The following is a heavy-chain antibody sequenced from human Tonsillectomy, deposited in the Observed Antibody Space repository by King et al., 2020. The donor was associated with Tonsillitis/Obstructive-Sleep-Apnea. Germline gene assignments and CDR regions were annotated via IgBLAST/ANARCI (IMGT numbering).Heavy chain of an antibody. CDR2: IYYSGST. D-gene: IGHD3-9*01. CDR1: GGSVSSGSYY. Sequence: QLQESGPGLVKPSETLSLTCTVSGGSVSSGSYYWSWIRQPPGKGLEWIGYIYYSGSTNYNPSLKSRVTISVDTSKNQFSLKLSSVTAADTAVYYCARERMTGYVVFFDYWGQGTLVTVSS. CDR3: ARERMTGYVVFFDY. J-gene: IGHJ4*02. V-gene: IGHV4-61*01.